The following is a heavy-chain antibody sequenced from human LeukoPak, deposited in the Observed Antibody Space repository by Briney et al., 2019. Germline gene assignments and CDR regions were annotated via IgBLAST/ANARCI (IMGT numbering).Heavy chain of an antibody. CDR2: IYHSGDT. CDR3: ARGSRGNYYYNYMDV. J-gene: IGHJ6*03. V-gene: IGHV4-38-2*01. Sequence: PSETLSLTCAVSGYSISSGYYWGWIRQPPGKGLEWIGSIYHSGDTYYNPSLKSRVTISVDTSKSQFSLNLNSVTAADTAVYYCARGSRGNYYYNYMDVWGKGTTVTVSS. CDR1: GYSISSGYY. D-gene: IGHD3-10*01.